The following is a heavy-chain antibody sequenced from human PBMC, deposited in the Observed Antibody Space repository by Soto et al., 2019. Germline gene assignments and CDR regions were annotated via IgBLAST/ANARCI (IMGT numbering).Heavy chain of an antibody. CDR2: ISHDGSNE. J-gene: IGHJ6*02. D-gene: IGHD3-10*01. CDR1: GFIFSRYA. Sequence: QVQLVESGGGVVQPGRSLRLSCAASGFIFSRYAMHWVRQAPGKGLEWVAVISHDGSNEYYADSMEGRFTISRDNSKNTLYVQMNSLRVEDTAVYYCAMLLREDNGMDVWGQGTTVTVSS. V-gene: IGHV3-30*03. CDR3: AMLLREDNGMDV.